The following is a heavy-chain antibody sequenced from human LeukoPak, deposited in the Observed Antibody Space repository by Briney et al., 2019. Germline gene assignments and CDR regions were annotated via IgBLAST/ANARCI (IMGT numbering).Heavy chain of an antibody. D-gene: IGHD4-17*01. CDR1: GGTFSGYY. V-gene: IGHV4-34*01. Sequence: PSETLSLTCAVYGGTFSGYYLSWIRQPPGKGLEWIGEINHSGSTNYNPSLKSRVTISVDTSKNQFSLKLSSVTAADTAVYYCARGSGGVTTLGWGQGTLVTVSS. CDR3: ARGSGGVTTLG. CDR2: INHSGST. J-gene: IGHJ4*02.